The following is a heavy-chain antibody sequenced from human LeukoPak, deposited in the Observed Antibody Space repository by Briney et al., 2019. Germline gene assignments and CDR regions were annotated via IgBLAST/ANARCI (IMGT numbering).Heavy chain of an antibody. V-gene: IGHV4-34*01. D-gene: IGHD2-15*01. J-gene: IGHJ6*03. CDR3: ARGRRIVVVLGATRTHRDYYMDV. CDR2: INHSGGT. CDR1: GGSFSGYY. Sequence: SETLSLTCAVYGGSFSGYYWSWIRQPPGKGLEWIGEINHSGGTNYNPSLKSRVTISLDTSKNQFSLKLSSVTAADTAVYYCARGRRIVVVLGATRTHRDYYMDVWGKGTTVTVSS.